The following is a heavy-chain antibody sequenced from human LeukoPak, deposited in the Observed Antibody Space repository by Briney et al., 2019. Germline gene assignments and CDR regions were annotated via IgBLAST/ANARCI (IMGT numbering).Heavy chain of an antibody. D-gene: IGHD3-22*01. CDR1: GGSFSGYY. Sequence: SETLSLTCAVYGGSFSGYYWSWIRQPPGKGLEWIGAINHSGSTNYNPSLKSRVTISVDTSKNQFSLKLSSVTAADTAVYYCARAWLSYYYDSSGQRPDYWGQGTLVTVSS. CDR2: INHSGST. V-gene: IGHV4-34*01. CDR3: ARAWLSYYYDSSGQRPDY. J-gene: IGHJ4*02.